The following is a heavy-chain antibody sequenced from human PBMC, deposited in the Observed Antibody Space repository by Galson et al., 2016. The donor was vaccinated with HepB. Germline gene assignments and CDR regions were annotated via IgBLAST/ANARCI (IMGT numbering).Heavy chain of an antibody. CDR1: GYTFTSYY. CDR3: ARSYTCYDPFDY. J-gene: IGHJ4*02. Sequence: SVKVSCKASGYTFTSYYIFWLRQAPGQGLEWMGIINPDGGRTTYAQKFQDRLILTRDTSTRTVYMELSSLTSEDTAVFYCARSYTCYDPFDYWGQGTLVTVSS. CDR2: INPDGGRT. V-gene: IGHV1-46*01. D-gene: IGHD5-12*01.